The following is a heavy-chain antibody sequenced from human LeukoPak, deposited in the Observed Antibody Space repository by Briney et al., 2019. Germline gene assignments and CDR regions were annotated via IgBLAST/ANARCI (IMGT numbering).Heavy chain of an antibody. Sequence: GGSLRLSCEASGFTFSSHSMNWVRQAPGKGLEWVSYISGGSDTIYYADSVKGRFTISGDNAENSLYLQMSSLRAEDTAVYYCARLDRYYFDSSGYTYYYYMDVWGKGTTVTVSS. V-gene: IGHV3-48*01. CDR1: GFTFSSHS. D-gene: IGHD3-22*01. CDR2: ISGGSDTI. CDR3: ARLDRYYFDSSGYTYYYYMDV. J-gene: IGHJ6*03.